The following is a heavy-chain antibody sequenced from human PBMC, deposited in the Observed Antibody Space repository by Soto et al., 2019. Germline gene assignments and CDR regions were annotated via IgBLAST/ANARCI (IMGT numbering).Heavy chain of an antibody. V-gene: IGHV3-11*01. CDR2: ISSSGSTT. D-gene: IGHD6-13*01. CDR3: ARIRVSTAGRHFDY. Sequence: QVQLVESGGGLVKPGGSLRLSCAASGFTFSDYYMSWIRQAPGKGLEWVSYISSSGSTTHYTDSVKGRFTISRDNGXNSLSLQMNSLRAEDTAVYYCARIRVSTAGRHFDYWGQGTLVTVSS. J-gene: IGHJ4*02. CDR1: GFTFSDYY.